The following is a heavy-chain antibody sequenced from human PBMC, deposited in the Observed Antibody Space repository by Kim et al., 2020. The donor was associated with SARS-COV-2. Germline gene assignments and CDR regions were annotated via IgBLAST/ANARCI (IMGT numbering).Heavy chain of an antibody. CDR3: ANGIKPVGIDWYFDA. CDR2: ISWNSAGI. D-gene: IGHD1-26*01. Sequence: GGSLRLSCAASGFDFSDYAMHWVRQSPGKGLEWVSGISWNSAGIAYADSVKGRFTISRENGEKSLYLEIKSLRIEDTAFYYCANGIKPVGIDWYFDAWGRGTLVTVSS. V-gene: IGHV3-9*01. CDR1: GFDFSDYA. J-gene: IGHJ2*01.